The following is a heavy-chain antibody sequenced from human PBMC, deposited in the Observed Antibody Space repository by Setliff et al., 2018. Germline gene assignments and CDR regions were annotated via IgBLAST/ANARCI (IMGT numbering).Heavy chain of an antibody. CDR2: IYTSGST. D-gene: IGHD2-15*01. Sequence: SETLSLTCTVSGGSISNYYWSWSRQPAGKGLEWIGRIYTSGSTNYNPSLKSRVTMSVDTSKNQFSLKLSSVTAADTAVYYCARKGISALSCAFDMWGQGTMVTVSS. J-gene: IGHJ3*02. V-gene: IGHV4-4*07. CDR3: ARKGISALSCAFDM. CDR1: GGSISNYY.